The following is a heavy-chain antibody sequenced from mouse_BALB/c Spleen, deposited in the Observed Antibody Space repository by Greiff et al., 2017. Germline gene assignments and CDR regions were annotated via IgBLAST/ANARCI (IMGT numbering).Heavy chain of an antibody. CDR1: GFSLTSYG. Sequence: VMLVESGPGLVQPSQSLSITCTVSGFSLTSYGVHWVRQSPGKGLEWLGVIWSGGSTDYNAAFISRLSISKDNSKSQVFFKMNSLQANDTAIYYCARKGNFDVWGAGTTVTVSS. CDR2: IWSGGST. CDR3: ARKGNFDV. V-gene: IGHV2-2*02. J-gene: IGHJ1*01.